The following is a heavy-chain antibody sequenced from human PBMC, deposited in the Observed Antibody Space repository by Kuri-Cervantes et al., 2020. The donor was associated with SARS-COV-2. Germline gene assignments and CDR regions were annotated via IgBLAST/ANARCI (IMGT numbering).Heavy chain of an antibody. J-gene: IGHJ6*03. CDR1: GDSITNYY. D-gene: IGHD3-3*01. Sequence: SETLSLTCTVSGDSITNYYLTWIRQPPGKGLEWIGYVSYNGATAYNPSLKSRVTMSVDTSRNQFSLKLSSVTAADTAVYYCARDLLLPHTIFGVVHTEVYYYYYMDVWGKGTTVTVSS. CDR3: ARDLLLPHTIFGVVHTEVYYYYYMDV. CDR2: VSYNGAT. V-gene: IGHV4-59*12.